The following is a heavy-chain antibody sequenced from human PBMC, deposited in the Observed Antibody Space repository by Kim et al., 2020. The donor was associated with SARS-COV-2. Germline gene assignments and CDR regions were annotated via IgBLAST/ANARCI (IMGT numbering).Heavy chain of an antibody. CDR3: SRHNDDYYDSSAYP. V-gene: IGHV3-73*01. Sequence: YERAVKGRFNISRDDSKNTAYLQMNSLKTEDTAVYYCSRHNDDYYDSSAYPWGQGTLVTVSS. D-gene: IGHD3-22*01. J-gene: IGHJ5*02.